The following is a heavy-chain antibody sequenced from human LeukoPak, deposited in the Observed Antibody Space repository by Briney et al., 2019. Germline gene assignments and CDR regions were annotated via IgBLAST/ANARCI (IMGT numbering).Heavy chain of an antibody. CDR1: GFMFSKNA. J-gene: IGHJ4*02. D-gene: IGHD4-17*01. Sequence: GGSLRLSCAASGFMFSKNAMHWVRQVPGKGLECVAFIRHDGTKKDYADSVKGRFTISRDNSNNTLTLQMSSLRADDTAVYYCVKFSYGDYVHWGQGTLVTVSS. V-gene: IGHV3-30*02. CDR2: IRHDGTKK. CDR3: VKFSYGDYVH.